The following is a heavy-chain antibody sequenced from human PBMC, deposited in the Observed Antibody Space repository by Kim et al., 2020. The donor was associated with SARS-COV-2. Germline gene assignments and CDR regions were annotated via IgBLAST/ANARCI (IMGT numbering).Heavy chain of an antibody. CDR3: ARGLEAVRYFDCSTGFDP. CDR1: GGSISSSSYY. V-gene: IGHV4-39*07. D-gene: IGHD3-9*01. Sequence: SETLSLTCTVSGGSISSSSYYWGWIRQPPGKGLEWIGSIYYSGSTYYNPSLKSRVTISVDTSKNQFSLKLSSVTAADTAVYYCARGLEAVRYFDCSTGFDPWGQGTLVTVSS. J-gene: IGHJ5*02. CDR2: IYYSGST.